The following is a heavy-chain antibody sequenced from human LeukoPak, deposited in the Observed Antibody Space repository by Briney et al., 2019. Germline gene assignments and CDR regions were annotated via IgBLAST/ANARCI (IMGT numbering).Heavy chain of an antibody. V-gene: IGHV4-39*01. Sequence: PSETLSLTCTVSGGSISSSSYYWGWIRQPPGKGLEWIGSIYYSGSTYYNPSLKSRVTISVDTSKNQFSLKLSSVTAADTAVYYCARHAGVDGDYVVYWGQGTLVTVSS. J-gene: IGHJ4*02. CDR1: GGSISSSSYY. D-gene: IGHD4-17*01. CDR3: ARHAGVDGDYVVY. CDR2: IYYSGST.